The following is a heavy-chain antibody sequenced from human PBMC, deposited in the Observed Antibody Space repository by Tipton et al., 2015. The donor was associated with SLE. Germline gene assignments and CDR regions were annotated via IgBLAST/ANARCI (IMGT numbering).Heavy chain of an antibody. J-gene: IGHJ4*02. CDR1: GGSIISSGFY. D-gene: IGHD5-12*01. CDR3: ARRTSGYAPDY. Sequence: TLSLTCTVSGGSIISSGFYWGWFRQPPGKGLEWIGCIDNSGRTYYTPSLKSQLTISVDTSENQFSLKLNSVTAADTAFYYCARRTSGYAPDYWGQGTLVTVSS. V-gene: IGHV4-39*07. CDR2: IDNSGRT.